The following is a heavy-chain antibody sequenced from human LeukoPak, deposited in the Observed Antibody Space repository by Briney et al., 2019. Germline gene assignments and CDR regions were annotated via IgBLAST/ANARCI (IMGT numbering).Heavy chain of an antibody. CDR2: ISYDGSNK. CDR3: ARDSYSSGWDPFDY. V-gene: IGHV3-30*03. CDR1: GFTFSSYG. J-gene: IGHJ4*02. D-gene: IGHD6-19*01. Sequence: PGGSLRLSCAASGFTFSSYGMHWVRQAPGKGLEWVAVISYDGSNKYYADSVKGRFTISRDNSKNTLYLQMNSLRAEDTAVYYCARDSYSSGWDPFDYWGQGTLVTVSS.